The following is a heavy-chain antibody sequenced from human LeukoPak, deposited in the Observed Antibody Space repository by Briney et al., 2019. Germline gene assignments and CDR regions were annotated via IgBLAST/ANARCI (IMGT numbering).Heavy chain of an antibody. CDR3: AKTGYGGNPFDS. D-gene: IGHD4-23*01. J-gene: IGHJ4*02. CDR2: VYYSGET. Sequence: PSETLSLTCTVSGASISSSSYSWGWIRQPPGKGLEWIGGVYYSGETHYNPSLKSRVTISVDVSKNQFSLKLSSVTAAGTAVYYCAKTGYGGNPFDSWGQGTQVTVSS. CDR1: GASISSSSYS. V-gene: IGHV4-39*01.